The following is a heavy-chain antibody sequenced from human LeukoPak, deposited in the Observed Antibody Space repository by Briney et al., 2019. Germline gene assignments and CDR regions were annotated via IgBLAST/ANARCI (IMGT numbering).Heavy chain of an antibody. V-gene: IGHV3-30*04. CDR1: GFTFSSYA. CDR2: ISYDGSNK. CDR3: ARVGFGEPPFDY. J-gene: IGHJ4*02. D-gene: IGHD3-10*01. Sequence: GKSLRLSCAASGFTFSSYAMDWVRQAPGKGLEGVAVISYDGSNKYYPDSVKGRFTISRDNSKNPLYLQMNRLRAEDTVVYHCARVGFGEPPFDYWGQGTLVTVSS.